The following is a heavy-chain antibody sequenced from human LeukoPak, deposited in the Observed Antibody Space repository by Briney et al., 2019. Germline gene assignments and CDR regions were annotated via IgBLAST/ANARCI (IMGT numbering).Heavy chain of an antibody. V-gene: IGHV4-4*07. CDR2: IYTSGST. Sequence: SETLSLTCTVSGGSISSYYWRWIRQPAGKGLEWIGRIYTSGSTNYNPSLKSRVTMSVDTSKNQFSLMLSSVTAADTAVYYCASHDYYDSSGYYYRNIDAFDIWGQGTMVSVSS. J-gene: IGHJ3*02. CDR3: ASHDYYDSSGYYYRNIDAFDI. CDR1: GGSISSYY. D-gene: IGHD3-22*01.